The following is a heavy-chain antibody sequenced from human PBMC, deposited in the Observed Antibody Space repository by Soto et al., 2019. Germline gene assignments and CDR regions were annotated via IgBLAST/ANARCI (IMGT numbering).Heavy chain of an antibody. CDR2: ISSSGSSI. V-gene: IGHV3-48*01. J-gene: IGHJ4*02. CDR1: GFTFISYT. CDR3: ARSRYNAY. Sequence: GGSLRLSCADSGFTFISYTMHWVRQAPGQGLEWLSYISSSGSSISYRDSVRGRFTISRDNAKNSLYLQMDSLGAEDTAVYYCARSRYNAYWGQGALVTVSS. D-gene: IGHD2-15*01.